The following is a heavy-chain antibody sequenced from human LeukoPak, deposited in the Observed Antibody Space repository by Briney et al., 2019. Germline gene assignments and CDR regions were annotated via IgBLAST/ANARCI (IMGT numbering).Heavy chain of an antibody. D-gene: IGHD7-27*01. V-gene: IGHV4-34*01. CDR1: GGSFSRYY. Sequence: PGGSLRLSCGVYGGSFSRYYWSWIRQPPGKGLEWVGEINPIGSTNYNPSLKTQVTLSAATSKNQFSLTLNSLTAAATAVYYCARRRLGYYLDYWGQETLVTVYS. CDR3: ARRRLGYYLDY. CDR2: INPIGST. J-gene: IGHJ4*02.